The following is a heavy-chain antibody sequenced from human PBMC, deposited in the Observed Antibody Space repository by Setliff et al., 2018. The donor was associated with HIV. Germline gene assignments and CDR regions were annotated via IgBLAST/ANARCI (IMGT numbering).Heavy chain of an antibody. CDR2: IDRSSSTI. CDR1: GFPVRDNY. Sequence: PGGSLRLSCVASGFPVRDNYMNWVRQAPGKGLEWLSYIDRSSSTIYYADSMKGRFTISRDNAKNSLYLQMNSLRAEDTAVYYCARSSGYPYFDWWGQGTLVTSPQ. CDR3: ARSSGYPYFDW. V-gene: IGHV3-11*04. D-gene: IGHD3-22*01. J-gene: IGHJ4*02.